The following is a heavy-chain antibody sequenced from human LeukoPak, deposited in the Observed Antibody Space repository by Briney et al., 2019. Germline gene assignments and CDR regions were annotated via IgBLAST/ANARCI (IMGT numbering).Heavy chain of an antibody. CDR3: ARDRVRLELLAEYASGDY. CDR1: GYTFTSYG. CDR2: ISAYNGNT. V-gene: IGHV1-18*01. Sequence: ASVKVSCKASGYTFTSYGISWVRQAPGQGLEWMGWISAYNGNTNYAQKLQGRVTMTTDTSTSTAYMELRSLRSDDTAVYYCARDRVRLELLAEYASGDYWGQGTLVTVSS. J-gene: IGHJ4*02. D-gene: IGHD1-7*01.